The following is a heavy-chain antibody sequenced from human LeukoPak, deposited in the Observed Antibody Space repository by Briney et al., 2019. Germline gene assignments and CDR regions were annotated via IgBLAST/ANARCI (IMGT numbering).Heavy chain of an antibody. D-gene: IGHD3-22*01. CDR1: GFTFSSYW. J-gene: IGHJ6*02. CDR2: IKQDGSEK. Sequence: GGSLRLSCAASGFTFSSYWMSWVHQAPGKGLEWVANIKQDGSEKYYVDSVKGRFTISRDNAKNSLYLQMNSLRAEDTAVYYCARDAISSGYYYYYYGMDVWGQGTTVTVSS. V-gene: IGHV3-7*01. CDR3: ARDAISSGYYYYYYGMDV.